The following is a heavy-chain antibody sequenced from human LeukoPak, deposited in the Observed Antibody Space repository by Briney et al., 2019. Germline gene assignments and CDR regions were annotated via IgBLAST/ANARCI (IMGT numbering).Heavy chain of an antibody. CDR3: ARSSEYSSSAPY. CDR1: GYTFTSHA. V-gene: IGHV1-2*02. CDR2: INPNSGGT. D-gene: IGHD6-6*01. Sequence: ASVKVSCKASGYTFTSHAMHWVRQAPGQGLEWMGWINPNSGGTNYAQKFQGRVTMTRDTSISTAYMELSRLRSDDTAVYYCARSSEYSSSAPYWGQGTLVTVSS. J-gene: IGHJ4*02.